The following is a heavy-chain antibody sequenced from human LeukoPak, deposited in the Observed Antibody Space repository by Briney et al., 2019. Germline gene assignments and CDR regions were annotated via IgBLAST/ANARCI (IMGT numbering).Heavy chain of an antibody. V-gene: IGHV1-2*02. CDR3: AREVGSTMIVVARAAYFDY. CDR2: INPNSGGT. D-gene: IGHD3-22*01. CDR1: GYTFTGYY. J-gene: IGHJ4*02. Sequence: ASVKVSCKASGYTFTGYYMHWVRQAPGQGLEWMGWINPNSGGTNYAQKFQGRVTMTRDTSISTAYMELSRLRSDDTAVYYCAREVGSTMIVVARAAYFDYWGQGTLVTVSS.